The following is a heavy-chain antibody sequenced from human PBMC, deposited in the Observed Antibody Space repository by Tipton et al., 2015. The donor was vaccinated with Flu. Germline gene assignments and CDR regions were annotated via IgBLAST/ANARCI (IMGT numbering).Heavy chain of an antibody. CDR3: ARRDFSNYVSDPQYWFDP. CDR1: VDSITSYYF. Sequence: TLSLTCVVSVDSITSYYFWCWILQPPGKALDFISTVHRYGPTYYNPSLKSRFTISIDTSKNQFSLELRSVTAADISVYYCARRDFSNYVSDPQYWFDPWGQGILVTVSS. V-gene: IGHV4-38-2*01. J-gene: IGHJ5*02. CDR2: VHRYGPT. D-gene: IGHD4-11*01.